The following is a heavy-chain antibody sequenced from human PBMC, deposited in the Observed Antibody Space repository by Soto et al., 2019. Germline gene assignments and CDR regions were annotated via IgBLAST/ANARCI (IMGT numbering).Heavy chain of an antibody. CDR2: VNHSGST. V-gene: IGHV4-34*01. Sequence: QVQLQPGGAGLLKPSETLSLTCAVYGGAFSGYYWGRIRQPPGKGLEWIGEVNHSGSTTYTPSLKNRVTISVDTFKNQVSLRLSAVTAADTAVYYCARDGDQAAAGSAIYYYYGMDVSGQGSTVTVSS. CDR3: ARDGDQAAAGSAIYYYYGMDV. D-gene: IGHD6-13*01. J-gene: IGHJ6*02. CDR1: GGAFSGYY.